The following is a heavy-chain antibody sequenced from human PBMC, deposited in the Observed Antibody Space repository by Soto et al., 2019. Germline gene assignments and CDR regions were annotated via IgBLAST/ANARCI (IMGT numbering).Heavy chain of an antibody. Sequence: EVQLVESGGGLVQPGGSLRLSCAASGFTFNNYWMHWVRQAPGKGLVWVSRINGDGRTTNYADSVKGRFTISRDNAQNTLYLQMNSLRAEDTAVYYCARGLYNKYGHDYWGQGTLVTVSS. V-gene: IGHV3-74*01. CDR2: INGDGRTT. CDR3: ARGLYNKYGHDY. J-gene: IGHJ4*02. D-gene: IGHD1-20*01. CDR1: GFTFNNYW.